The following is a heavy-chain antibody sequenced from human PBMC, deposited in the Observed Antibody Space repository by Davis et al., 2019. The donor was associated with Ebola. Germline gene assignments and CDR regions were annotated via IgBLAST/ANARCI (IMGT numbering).Heavy chain of an antibody. CDR3: ARDLTGTYDFDY. CDR1: GYTFTSYG. V-gene: IGHV1-18*01. CDR2: IGTYNGNT. Sequence: ASVKVSCKASGYTFTSYGITWVRQASGQGLEWMGWIGTYNGNTNYAQKLQGRVTMTTDTSTSTAYMELRSLRSDDTAVYYCARDLTGTYDFDYWGQGTLVTVSS. D-gene: IGHD3-9*01. J-gene: IGHJ4*02.